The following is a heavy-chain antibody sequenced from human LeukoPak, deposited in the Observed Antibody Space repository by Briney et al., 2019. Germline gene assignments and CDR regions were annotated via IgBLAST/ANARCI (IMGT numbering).Heavy chain of an antibody. Sequence: ASVKVSCKASGYTFTSYYMHWLRQAPRQGLEWMGIINPSGGSTSYAQKFQGRVTMTRDMSTSTVYMELSSLRSEDTAVYYCARDSSTVTPYGTDYWGQGTLVTVSS. D-gene: IGHD4-17*01. J-gene: IGHJ4*02. CDR3: ARDSSTVTPYGTDY. CDR1: GYTFTSYY. CDR2: INPSGGST. V-gene: IGHV1-46*01.